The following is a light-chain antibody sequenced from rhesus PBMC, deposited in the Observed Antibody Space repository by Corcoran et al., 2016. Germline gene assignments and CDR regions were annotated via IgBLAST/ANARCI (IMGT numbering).Light chain of an antibody. CDR2: DAS. V-gene: IGKV3-35*01. Sequence: EIVLTQSPATLSLSPGERATLSCRAGQNVNYNLAWYHHKPGRAPRPLIYDASNRATGIPDRFSGSGCGADFTLTISSREAEELGVDYCHQESNWPLTFGGGTKVEIK. CDR1: QNVNYN. CDR3: HQESNWPLT. J-gene: IGKJ4*01.